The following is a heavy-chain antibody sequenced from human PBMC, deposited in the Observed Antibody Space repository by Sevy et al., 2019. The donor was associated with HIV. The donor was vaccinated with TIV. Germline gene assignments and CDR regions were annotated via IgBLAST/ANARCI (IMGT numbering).Heavy chain of an antibody. V-gene: IGHV3-33*01. Sequence: GGSLRLSCAASGFTFSSYGMHWVRQAPGKGLEWVAVIWYDGSNKYYADSVKGRFTISRDNSKNTLYLQMNSLRAEDTAVYYCARGMANFHFDYWGQGTLVTVSS. J-gene: IGHJ4*02. CDR2: IWYDGSNK. CDR3: ARGMANFHFDY. D-gene: IGHD5-12*01. CDR1: GFTFSSYG.